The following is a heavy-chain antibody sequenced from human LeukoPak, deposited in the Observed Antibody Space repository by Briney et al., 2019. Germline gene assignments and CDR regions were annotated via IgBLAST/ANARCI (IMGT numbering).Heavy chain of an antibody. J-gene: IGHJ4*02. V-gene: IGHV4-59*08. Sequence: SETLSLTCAVSGGSISSHYWTWIRQPPGKGLEWIGYISNTGTTTYNPSLWSRLTMSMDTSRNQFSLKLRSVTAADTAVYFCARHVRDFVWGTYLDFWGQGALATVSS. CDR2: ISNTGTT. CDR1: GGSISSHY. CDR3: ARHVRDFVWGTYLDF. D-gene: IGHD3-16*01.